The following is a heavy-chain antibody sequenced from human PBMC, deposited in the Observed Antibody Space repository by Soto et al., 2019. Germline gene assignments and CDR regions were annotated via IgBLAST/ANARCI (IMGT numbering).Heavy chain of an antibody. V-gene: IGHV4-61*01. Sequence: QVQLQESGPGLVKPSETLSLTCTVSGGSVSSGSYYWSWIRQPPGKGLEWIGYIYYSGSTNYNPSLKSRVTISVDTSKNQFSLKLSSVTAADTAVYYCAGESTMTTVTTGGFDYWGQGTLVTVSS. CDR3: AGESTMTTVTTGGFDY. J-gene: IGHJ4*02. CDR1: GGSVSSGSYY. D-gene: IGHD4-4*01. CDR2: IYYSGST.